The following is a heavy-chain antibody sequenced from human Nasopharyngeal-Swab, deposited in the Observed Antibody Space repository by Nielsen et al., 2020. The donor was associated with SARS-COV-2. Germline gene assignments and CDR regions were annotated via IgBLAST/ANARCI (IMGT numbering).Heavy chain of an antibody. CDR3: ARTYYYGSGSYYNLDY. CDR1: GGTFSSYA. Sequence: SVKVSCKASGGTFSSYAISWVRQAPGQGLEWMGGIIPIFGTANYAQKFQGRVTITADESTSTAYMELSSLRSEDTAVYYCARTYYYGSGSYYNLDYWGQGTLVTVSS. D-gene: IGHD3-10*01. V-gene: IGHV1-69*13. CDR2: IIPIFGTA. J-gene: IGHJ4*02.